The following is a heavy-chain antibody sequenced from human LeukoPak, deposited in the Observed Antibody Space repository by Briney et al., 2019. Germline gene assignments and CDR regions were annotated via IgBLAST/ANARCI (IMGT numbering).Heavy chain of an antibody. D-gene: IGHD3-10*01. V-gene: IGHV3-21*04. CDR3: EAYGSV. Sequence: GGSLRLSCAASGFAFSSYYINWVRQAPGKGLEWVSSISSGSSYIYYADSVKGRFTISRDNDKNTLYLQMNSLRAEDTAVYYCEAYGSVWGQGTLVIVSS. J-gene: IGHJ4*02. CDR2: ISSGSSYI. CDR1: GFAFSSYY.